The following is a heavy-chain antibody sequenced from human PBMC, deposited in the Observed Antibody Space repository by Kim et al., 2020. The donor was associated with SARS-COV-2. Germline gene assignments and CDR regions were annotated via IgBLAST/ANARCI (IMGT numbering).Heavy chain of an antibody. Sequence: GGSLRLSCAASGFTFSSYGMHWVRQAPGKGLEWVAGISYDGSNKYYADSVKGRFTISRDNSKNTLYLQMNSLRAEDTAVYYCARELDAGYRAFDIWGQGTMVTVSS. V-gene: IGHV3-33*05. CDR1: GFTFSSYG. J-gene: IGHJ3*02. CDR2: ISYDGSNK. D-gene: IGHD5-18*01. CDR3: ARELDAGYRAFDI.